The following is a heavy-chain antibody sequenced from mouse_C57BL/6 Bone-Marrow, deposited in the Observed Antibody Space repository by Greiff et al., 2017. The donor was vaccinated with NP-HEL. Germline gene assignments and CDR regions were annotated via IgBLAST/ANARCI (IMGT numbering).Heavy chain of an antibody. V-gene: IGHV1-7*01. CDR1: GYTFTSYW. CDR2: INPSSGYT. D-gene: IGHD1-2*01. Sequence: QVQLKESGAELAKPGASVKLSCKASGYTFTSYWMHWVKQRPGQGLEWIGYINPSSGYTKYNQKFKDKATLTADKSSSTAYMQRRSLTYEDAAVYYCARSPQYYGEDWYFDVWGTGTTVTVSS. CDR3: ARSPQYYGEDWYFDV. J-gene: IGHJ1*03.